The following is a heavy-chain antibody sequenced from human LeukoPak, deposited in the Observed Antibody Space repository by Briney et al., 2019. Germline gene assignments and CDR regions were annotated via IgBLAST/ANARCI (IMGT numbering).Heavy chain of an antibody. V-gene: IGHV3-20*04. CDR1: GFTFDDYG. CDR2: INWNVGTT. Sequence: GGSLRLSCAASGFTFDDYGMNWVRQAPGKGLEWVSGINWNVGTTVYADSVKGRFTISRDNAKNSLYLQMHSLRAEDTALYYCARVRVVWDLDDAFDIWGRGTMVTVSS. J-gene: IGHJ3*02. D-gene: IGHD1-26*01. CDR3: ARVRVVWDLDDAFDI.